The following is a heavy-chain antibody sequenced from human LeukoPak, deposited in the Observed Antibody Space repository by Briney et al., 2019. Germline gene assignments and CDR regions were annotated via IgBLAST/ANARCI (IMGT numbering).Heavy chain of an antibody. J-gene: IGHJ6*02. CDR3: ARDHCSSTSCYGMDV. CDR1: GFTFSSYG. D-gene: IGHD2-2*01. CDR2: ISYDGSNK. Sequence: PGGSLRLSCAASGFTFSSYGMHWVRQAPGKGLEWVAVISYDGSNKYYADSVKGRFTISRDNSKNTLYLQMNSLRAEDTAVYYCARDHCSSTSCYGMDVWGQGTTVTVSS. V-gene: IGHV3-30*03.